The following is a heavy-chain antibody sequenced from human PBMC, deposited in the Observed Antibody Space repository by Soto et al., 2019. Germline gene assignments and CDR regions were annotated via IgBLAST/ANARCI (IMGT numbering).Heavy chain of an antibody. D-gene: IGHD3-22*01. Sequence: GGSLRLSCAASGFTFSSYSMNWVRQAPGKGLEWVSSISSSSSYIYYADSVKGRFTISRDNAKNSLYLQMNSLRAEDTAVYYCARALADYYDSSGHDAFDIWGQGTMVTV. CDR1: GFTFSSYS. J-gene: IGHJ3*02. V-gene: IGHV3-21*01. CDR2: ISSSSSYI. CDR3: ARALADYYDSSGHDAFDI.